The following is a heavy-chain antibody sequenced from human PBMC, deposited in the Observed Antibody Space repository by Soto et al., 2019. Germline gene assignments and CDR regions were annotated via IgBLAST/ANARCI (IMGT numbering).Heavy chain of an antibody. V-gene: IGHV1-18*01. Sequence: QVELVQSGIEVKKPGASVKVSCNTMGYTFSNYGLSWVRQAPGEGLEWLGWISAYNGHTKYAQKVQARVTMTTDTSARTNYLKVKGMRSDDRAVYYCGGGDRGYFDHWGQGTLVLVSS. J-gene: IGHJ4*02. CDR2: ISAYNGHT. D-gene: IGHD3-16*01. CDR3: GGGDRGYFDH. CDR1: GYTFSNYG.